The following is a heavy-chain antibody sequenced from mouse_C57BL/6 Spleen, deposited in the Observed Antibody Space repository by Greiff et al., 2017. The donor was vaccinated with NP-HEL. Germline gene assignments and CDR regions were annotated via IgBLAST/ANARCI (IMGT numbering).Heavy chain of an antibody. CDR1: GFTFSSYA. J-gene: IGHJ3*01. D-gene: IGHD1-1*01. CDR3: TRDADYYGSSYRFAY. V-gene: IGHV5-9-1*02. CDR2: ISSGGDYI. Sequence: EVKLVESGEGLVKPGGSLKLSCAASGFTFSSYAMSWVRQTPEKRLEWVAYISSGGDYIYYADTVKGRFTISRDNARNTLYLQMSSLKSEDTAMYYCTRDADYYGSSYRFAYWGQGTLVTVSA.